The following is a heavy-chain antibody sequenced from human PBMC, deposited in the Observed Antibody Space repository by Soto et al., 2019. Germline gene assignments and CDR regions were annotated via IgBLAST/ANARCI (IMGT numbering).Heavy chain of an antibody. J-gene: IGHJ4*02. CDR2: FTDSGGST. V-gene: IGHV3-23*01. D-gene: IGHD1-1*01. CDR3: AKLYWNPRYFDY. CDR1: GFTFSSVA. Sequence: PGGSLRLSCAASGFTFSSVAMAWVRQAPGKGLEWVSSFTDSGGSTDYADSVKGRFTISRDNSRNTLYLQMNSLRADDTAVYYCAKLYWNPRYFDYWGQGTRVTVSS.